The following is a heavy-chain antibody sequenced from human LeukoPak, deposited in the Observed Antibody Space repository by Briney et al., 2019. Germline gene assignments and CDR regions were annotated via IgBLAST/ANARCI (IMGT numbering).Heavy chain of an antibody. Sequence: GGSLRLSCAASGFTFRSYWMHWVRQAPGKGLVWVSRINSDGSTTTYADSVKGRFTISRDNAKNTLYLQVNSLRAEDTAVYYCARDRSLDRDDWGQGTLVTVSS. CDR1: GFTFRSYW. CDR3: ARDRSLDRDD. J-gene: IGHJ4*02. CDR2: INSDGSTT. V-gene: IGHV3-74*01.